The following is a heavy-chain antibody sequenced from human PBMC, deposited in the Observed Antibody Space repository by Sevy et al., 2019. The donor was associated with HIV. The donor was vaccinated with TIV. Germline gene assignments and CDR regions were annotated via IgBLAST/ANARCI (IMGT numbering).Heavy chain of an antibody. D-gene: IGHD3-22*01. CDR1: GVTISNYA. Sequence: GGSLRLSCATSGVTISNYAMNWVRQAPGKGLEWVSGISGSGGSTYYADSVKGRFTISRDNSKNTLYPQMNSLRAEDTAVYYCAKDSYFDNTLFDYWGQGTLVTVSS. CDR3: AKDSYFDNTLFDY. V-gene: IGHV3-23*01. CDR2: ISGSGGST. J-gene: IGHJ4*02.